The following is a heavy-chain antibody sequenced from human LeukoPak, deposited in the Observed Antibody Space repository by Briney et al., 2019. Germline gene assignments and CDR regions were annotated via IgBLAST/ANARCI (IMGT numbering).Heavy chain of an antibody. CDR1: GGPFSDYY. CDR3: ARGRRIQLWSRGKLDY. J-gene: IGHJ4*02. Sequence: SETLSLTCAVYGGPFSDYYWSWLRQPPGKGLEWIGKINHSGSTNYSPSLKSRVTISIDTSKNQFSLKLSSVTAADTAVYYCARGRRIQLWSRGKLDYWGQGTLVTVFS. CDR2: INHSGST. D-gene: IGHD5-18*01. V-gene: IGHV4-34*01.